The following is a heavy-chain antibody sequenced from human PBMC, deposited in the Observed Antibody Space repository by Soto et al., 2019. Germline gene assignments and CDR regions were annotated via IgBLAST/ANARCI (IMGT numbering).Heavy chain of an antibody. J-gene: IGHJ6*02. V-gene: IGHV3-48*03. D-gene: IGHD5-18*01. Sequence: PGGSLRLSCAASGFTFISYEMHWVRQAPGKGLEWVSYISSGSTTIHYADSVKGRFTISRDNAKNSLYLQMHSLRAEDTAAYYCARSGYSYGYNYYYYGMDAWGQGTTVTVSS. CDR2: ISSGSTTI. CDR1: GFTFISYE. CDR3: ARSGYSYGYNYYYYGMDA.